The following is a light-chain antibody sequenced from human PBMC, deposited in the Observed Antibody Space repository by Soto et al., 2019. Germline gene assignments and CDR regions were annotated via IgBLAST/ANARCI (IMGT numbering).Light chain of an antibody. CDR3: QNYNSAPLT. CDR1: QDISNS. J-gene: IGKJ4*01. Sequence: DIQMTQSPSSLSASVGDRVTITCRASQDISNSLAWYQQKPGKLPKVLIYATSILQSGVPARFSGSGSGTDFTLTISSLQPEDVATYYCQNYNSAPLTFGGGTKVEI. CDR2: ATS. V-gene: IGKV1-27*01.